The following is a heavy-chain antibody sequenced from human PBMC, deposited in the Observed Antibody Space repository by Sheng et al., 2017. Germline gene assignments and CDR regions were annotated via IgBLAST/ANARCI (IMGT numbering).Heavy chain of an antibody. D-gene: IGHD2-2*03. J-gene: IGHJ3*02. CDR1: GFTFSSYG. Sequence: QVQLVESGGGVVQPGGSLRLSCAASGFTFSSYGMHWVRQAPGKGLEWVAFIRYDGSNKYYADSVKGRFTISRDNSKNTLYLQMNSLRAEDTAVYYCAKSGFWILAFGDAFDIWGQGTMVTVSS. CDR2: IRYDGSNK. CDR3: AKSGFWILAFGDAFDI. V-gene: IGHV3-30*02.